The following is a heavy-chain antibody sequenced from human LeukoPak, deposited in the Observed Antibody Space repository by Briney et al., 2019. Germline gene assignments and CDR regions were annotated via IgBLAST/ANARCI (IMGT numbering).Heavy chain of an antibody. CDR3: AKEYTPSSPLGELDS. CDR1: GFNLNSYA. D-gene: IGHD6-6*01. V-gene: IGHV3-30*02. CDR2: IRHDEANS. J-gene: IGHJ4*02. Sequence: PGGSLRLSCAVSGFNLNSYAMHWVRQAPGKGLVWVAVIRHDEANSFYADSVQGRFTISRDTSKKLLYLQMNSLRVEDTAVYYCAKEYTPSSPLGELDSWGQGTLVTVSS.